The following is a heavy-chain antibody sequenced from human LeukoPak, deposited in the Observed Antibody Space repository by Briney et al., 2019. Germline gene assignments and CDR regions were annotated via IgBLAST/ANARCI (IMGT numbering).Heavy chain of an antibody. CDR1: GFTVSSNY. CDR2: IYSDGST. Sequence: GGSLRLSCAASGFTVSSNYMSWVRQAPGKGLEWVSVIYSDGSTYYADSVKGRFTISRDNSKNTLYLQMNSLRAEDTAMYYCARSGNGWYKSWFDPWGQGTLVTVSS. CDR3: ARSGNGWYKSWFDP. V-gene: IGHV3-53*01. J-gene: IGHJ5*02. D-gene: IGHD6-19*01.